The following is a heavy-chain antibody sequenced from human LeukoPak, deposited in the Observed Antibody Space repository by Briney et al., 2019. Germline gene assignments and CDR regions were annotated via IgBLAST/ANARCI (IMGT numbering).Heavy chain of an antibody. V-gene: IGHV4-4*07. Sequence: SETLSLTCTVSGGSIDAYDWTWIRQPGDKRLEWLGRMFTSGDTYYNPSLRGRLTISLDTAKNQIFLKLTSVTAADTAVYFGVQYPGFYGLDQWGQGALVTVSS. CDR1: GGSIDAYD. D-gene: IGHD3-10*01. J-gene: IGHJ4*02. CDR2: MFTSGDT. CDR3: VQYPGFYGLDQ.